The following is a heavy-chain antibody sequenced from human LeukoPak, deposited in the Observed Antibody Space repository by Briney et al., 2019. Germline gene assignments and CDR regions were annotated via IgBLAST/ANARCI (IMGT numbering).Heavy chain of an antibody. CDR1: GFTFSDYY. CDR2: ISSGGSTI. CDR3: ARDGESDRYIGY. D-gene: IGHD3-9*01. Sequence: PGGSLRLSCAASGFTFSDYYMNWIRQAPGKGLEWVSYISSGGSTIFYADSVKGRFTISRDNAKNSLYLQMNSLRAEDTAVYYCARDGESDRYIGYWGQGTLVTVSS. V-gene: IGHV3-11*01. J-gene: IGHJ4*02.